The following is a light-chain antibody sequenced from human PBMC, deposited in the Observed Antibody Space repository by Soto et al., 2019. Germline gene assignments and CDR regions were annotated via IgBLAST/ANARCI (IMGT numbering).Light chain of an antibody. CDR3: SSYAGRNNYV. CDR1: SSDVGGYKY. Sequence: QSVLTQPPSASGSPGQSVTISCTGSSSDVGGYKYVSWYQQYPGKAPKLMIYAVNKRPSGVPDRFSGSKSGNTASLTVSGLQAEDEADYYCSSYAGRNNYVFGTGTKVTVL. V-gene: IGLV2-8*01. J-gene: IGLJ1*01. CDR2: AVN.